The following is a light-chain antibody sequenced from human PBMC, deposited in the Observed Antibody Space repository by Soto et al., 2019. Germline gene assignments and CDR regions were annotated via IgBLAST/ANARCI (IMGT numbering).Light chain of an antibody. Sequence: SVLTQPASVSGSPGQSIAISCTGTSGDVGAYDYVSWYQHHPDKAPKLMIYEVSNRPSGVSDRFSGSKSVYTATLTISGLQAEDEADYYCASHTTSVTRVFGTGTKATVL. V-gene: IGLV2-14*01. J-gene: IGLJ1*01. CDR1: SGDVGAYDY. CDR3: ASHTTSVTRV. CDR2: EVS.